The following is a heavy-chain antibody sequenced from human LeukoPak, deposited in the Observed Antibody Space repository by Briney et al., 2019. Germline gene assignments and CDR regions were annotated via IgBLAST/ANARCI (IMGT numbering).Heavy chain of an antibody. CDR3: AKEAVTVIAVAGTFQH. V-gene: IGHV3-23*01. J-gene: IGHJ1*01. CDR1: RFTFSSYA. Sequence: PGGSLRLSCAASRFTFSSYAMSWVRQAPGKGLEWVSAISGSGGSTYYADSVKGRFTISRDNSKNTLYLQMNSLRAEDTAVYYCAKEAVTVIAVAGTFQHWGQGTLVTVSS. D-gene: IGHD6-19*01. CDR2: ISGSGGST.